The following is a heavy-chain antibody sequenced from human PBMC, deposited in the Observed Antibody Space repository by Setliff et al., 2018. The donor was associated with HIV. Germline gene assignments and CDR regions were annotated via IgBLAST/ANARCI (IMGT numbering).Heavy chain of an antibody. CDR2: GHHSGGT. V-gene: IGHV4-34*01. D-gene: IGHD3-22*01. Sequence: SETLSLTGAGYGGPFSGFYWSWIRQPPGKGLEWSGEGHHSGGTNYTPSLTSRVKISVETSKNQVTLRQSPVTAADTAVYYCARGHLHDTSCYYLSGFDIWGQGTMVTVSS. CDR3: ARGHLHDTSCYYLSGFDI. CDR1: GGPFSGFY. J-gene: IGHJ3*02.